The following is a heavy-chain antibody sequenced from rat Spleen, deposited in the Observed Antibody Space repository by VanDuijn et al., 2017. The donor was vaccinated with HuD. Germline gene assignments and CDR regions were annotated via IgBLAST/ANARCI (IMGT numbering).Heavy chain of an antibody. CDR3: TIHPRY. D-gene: IGHD3-1*01. V-gene: IGHV2-63*01. CDR1: GFSLTNYG. J-gene: IGHJ2*01. CDR2: MNYNGDT. Sequence: QVQLKESGPDLVQPSQTLSLTCTVSGFSLTNYGVSWVRQPPGKGLEWMGRMNYNGDTSYNSALKSRLSISRDTSKNQVFLKMNSLQTDDTGTYYCTIHPRYWGQGVMVTVSS.